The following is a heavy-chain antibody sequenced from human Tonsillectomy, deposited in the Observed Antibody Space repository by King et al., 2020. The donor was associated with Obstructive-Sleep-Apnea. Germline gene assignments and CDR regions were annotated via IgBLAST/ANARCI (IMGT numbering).Heavy chain of an antibody. Sequence: QLQESGPGLMKPSQTLSLTCTVSGGSISSGGYYWRWIRQHPGKGLEWIGYIYYSGSTYYNPSLKSRVTISVDTSKNQFSLKLSSVTAADTAVYYCARVVGYCSSTSCYEPYYFDYWGQGTLVTVSS. CDR3: ARVVGYCSSTSCYEPYYFDY. V-gene: IGHV4-31*03. CDR2: IYYSGST. J-gene: IGHJ4*02. D-gene: IGHD2-2*01. CDR1: GGSISSGGYY.